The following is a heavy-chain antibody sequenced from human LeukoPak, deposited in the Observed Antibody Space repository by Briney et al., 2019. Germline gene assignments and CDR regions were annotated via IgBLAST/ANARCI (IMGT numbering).Heavy chain of an antibody. CDR3: ARASYYYDSSGYPGYYFDY. V-gene: IGHV1-2*02. D-gene: IGHD3-22*01. J-gene: IGHJ4*02. CDR1: GYTFTDYY. CDR2: INPNSGGT. Sequence: EASVKVSCKASGYTFTDYYMHWVRQAPGQGLEWMGWINPNSGGTNYAQKFQGRVTMTRDTSISTAYMELSRLRSDDTAEYYCARASYYYDSSGYPGYYFDYWGQGTLVTVSS.